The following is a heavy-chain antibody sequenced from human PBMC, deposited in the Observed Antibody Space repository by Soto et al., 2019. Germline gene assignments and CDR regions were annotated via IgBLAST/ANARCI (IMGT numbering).Heavy chain of an antibody. CDR3: ATLSYGQLRYFDN. D-gene: IGHD3-16*02. Sequence: LRLSCAVPKFTFGDYWMSWVRQAPGKGLEWISNIKQDGSDKNYAESVKGRFTISRDNADNSMYLQMNSLRAEDTAVYYCATLSYGQLRYFDNWGQGTLVTVSS. CDR1: KFTFGDYW. V-gene: IGHV3-7*01. J-gene: IGHJ4*02. CDR2: IKQDGSDK.